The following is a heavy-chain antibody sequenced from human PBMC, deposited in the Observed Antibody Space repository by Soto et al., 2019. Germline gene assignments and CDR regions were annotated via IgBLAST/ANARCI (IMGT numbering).Heavy chain of an antibody. CDR3: AKRLTTVNTVFDC. V-gene: IGHV4-4*02. CDR1: VASISSNNW. J-gene: IGHJ4*02. D-gene: IGHD4-17*01. CDR2: IHPSGST. Sequence: PSETLSLTCAFSVASISSNNWWTWVRQPPGKGLEWIGEIHPSGSTNYSPSLKTRVTISVDKSKNQFSLKLTSVTAADTAVYYCAKRLTTVNTVFDCWGQGTLVTVSS.